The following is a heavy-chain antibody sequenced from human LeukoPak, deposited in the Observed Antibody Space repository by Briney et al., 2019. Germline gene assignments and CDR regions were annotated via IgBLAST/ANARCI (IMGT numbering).Heavy chain of an antibody. J-gene: IGHJ4*02. D-gene: IGHD6-19*01. V-gene: IGHV1-46*01. Sequence: GASVKVSCKASGYTFTSYYMHWVRQAPGQGLEWMGIINPSGGSTSYAQKFQGRVTMTRDTSTSTVYLELSSLRSEDTAVYYCARDRAVARFDYWGQGTLVTVSS. CDR3: ARDRAVARFDY. CDR1: GYTFTSYY. CDR2: INPSGGST.